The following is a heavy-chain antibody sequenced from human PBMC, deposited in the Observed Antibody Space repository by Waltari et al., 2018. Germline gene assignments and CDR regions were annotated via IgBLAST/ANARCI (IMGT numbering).Heavy chain of an antibody. CDR3: ARGLFYETKD. J-gene: IGHJ4*02. Sequence: QVQLQQWGAGLLKLSETLSLTCAVYGGSLGGYYWSWIRQPPGKGLEWIGEIYHSGSTNYNPSLKSRVTISVDTSKNQFSPKVSSVTAADTAVYYCARGLFYETKDWGQGTLVTVSS. V-gene: IGHV4-34*01. CDR2: IYHSGST. CDR1: GGSLGGYY. D-gene: IGHD3-22*01.